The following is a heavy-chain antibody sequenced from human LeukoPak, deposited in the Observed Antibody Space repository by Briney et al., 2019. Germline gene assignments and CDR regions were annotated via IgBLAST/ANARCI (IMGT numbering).Heavy chain of an antibody. D-gene: IGHD6-13*01. Sequence: GGSLRLSCAASGFTFSSYAMTWVRQAPGKGLEWVANIKQDGSEKYYVDSVKGRFTISRDNAKNSLYLQMNSLRAEDTAVYYCARGTIAAAGYYYFDYWGQGTQVTVSS. CDR1: GFTFSSYA. CDR2: IKQDGSEK. V-gene: IGHV3-7*04. J-gene: IGHJ4*02. CDR3: ARGTIAAAGYYYFDY.